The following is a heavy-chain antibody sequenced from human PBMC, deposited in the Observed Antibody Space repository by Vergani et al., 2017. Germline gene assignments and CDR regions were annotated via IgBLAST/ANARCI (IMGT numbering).Heavy chain of an antibody. J-gene: IGHJ6*03. Sequence: QVQLVQSGAELKQPGSSVKVSCKASGGTFSSYAISWVRQAPGQGLEWMGGIIPIFGTANYAQKFQGRVTITADESTSTAYMELSSLRSEDTAVYYCARGRSGTAMVRTSYYYYYMDVWGKGTTVTVSS. CDR2: IIPIFGTA. V-gene: IGHV1-69*01. D-gene: IGHD5-18*01. CDR1: GGTFSSYA. CDR3: ARGRSGTAMVRTSYYYYYMDV.